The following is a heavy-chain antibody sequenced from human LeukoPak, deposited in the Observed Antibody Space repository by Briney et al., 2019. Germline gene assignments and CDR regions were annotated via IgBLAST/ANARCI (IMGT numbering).Heavy chain of an antibody. V-gene: IGHV1-18*01. D-gene: IGHD4-17*01. CDR3: ARDDFADYESGLEL. J-gene: IGHJ1*01. CDR2: ISAYNGKT. Sequence: ASVKVSCKAPGYTFTYYGITWVGQAPGQGPEWMGWISAYNGKTNYAQKVQGRVTMTTDTSTSTAYMELRSLRSDDTAVYYCARDDFADYESGLELWGQGTLVIVSS. CDR1: GYTFTYYG.